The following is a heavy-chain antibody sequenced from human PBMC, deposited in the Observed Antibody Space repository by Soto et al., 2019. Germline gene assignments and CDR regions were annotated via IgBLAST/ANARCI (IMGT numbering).Heavy chain of an antibody. V-gene: IGHV4-30-2*01. CDR3: ARGGLLPDY. Sequence: QLQLQESGSGLVKPSQTLSLTCAVSGGSISSGGHSWSWIRQPPGKGLEWIGYISHSGSTYYNPSLKXRXTVXVARSKNQFSLKLSSVTAADTAVYYCARGGLLPDYWGQGTLVTVSS. CDR2: ISHSGST. J-gene: IGHJ4*02. CDR1: GGSISSGGHS. D-gene: IGHD6-19*01.